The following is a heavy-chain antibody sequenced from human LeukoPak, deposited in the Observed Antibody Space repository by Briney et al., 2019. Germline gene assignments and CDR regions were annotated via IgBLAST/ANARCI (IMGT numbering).Heavy chain of an antibody. V-gene: IGHV3-23*01. CDR3: ARYNAFDI. CDR1: GFTFSTYA. J-gene: IGHJ3*02. CDR2: ISDSGGTT. D-gene: IGHD5-18*01. Sequence: PGGSLRLSCAASGFTFSTYAMSWVRQAPGKGLEWVSGISDSGGTTYYADSVKGRFTISRDNSKNTLYLQMNSLRAEDTAVYYCARYNAFDIWGQGTMVTVSS.